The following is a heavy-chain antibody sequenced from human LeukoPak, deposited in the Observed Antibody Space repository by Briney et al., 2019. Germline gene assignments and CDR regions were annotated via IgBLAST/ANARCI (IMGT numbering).Heavy chain of an antibody. J-gene: IGHJ6*02. V-gene: IGHV3-48*03. CDR3: ARDWLRHYYYGMDV. CDR1: GFTFSSYE. Sequence: PGGSLRLSCAASGFTFSSYEMNWVRQAPGKGLEWVSYISTSGSTRYYADSVLGRFAISRDNAKNSVYLQMNSLRAEDTAVYYCARDWLRHYYYGMDVWGQGTTVTVSS. D-gene: IGHD6-19*01. CDR2: ISTSGSTR.